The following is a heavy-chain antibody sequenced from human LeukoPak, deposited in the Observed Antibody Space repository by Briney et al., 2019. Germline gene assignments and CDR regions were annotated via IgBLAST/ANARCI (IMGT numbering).Heavy chain of an antibody. CDR2: ISSSSSYI. V-gene: IGHV3-21*01. CDR1: GFTFSSYS. Sequence: KPGGSLRLSCAASGFTFSSYSMNWVRQAPGKGLEWVSSISSSSSYIYYADSVKGRFTISRDNAKNSLYLQMNSLRAEDTAVYYCARARRRIAARPGAFDIWGQGTMVTVSS. D-gene: IGHD6-6*01. CDR3: ARARRRIAARPGAFDI. J-gene: IGHJ3*02.